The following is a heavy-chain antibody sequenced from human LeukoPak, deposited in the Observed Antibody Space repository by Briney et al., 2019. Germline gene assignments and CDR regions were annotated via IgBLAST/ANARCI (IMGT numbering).Heavy chain of an antibody. CDR3: ARAPPYSAGGIDY. CDR1: GLTFSTYW. Sequence: PGGSLRLSCAASGLTFSTYWMHWVRQAPGKGLVWVSRVNSDGSSTTYADSVKGRFTISRDNAKNTLYLQMNSLRAEDTAVYYCARAPPYSAGGIDYWGQGTLVTVSS. J-gene: IGHJ4*02. D-gene: IGHD1-1*01. CDR2: VNSDGSST. V-gene: IGHV3-74*01.